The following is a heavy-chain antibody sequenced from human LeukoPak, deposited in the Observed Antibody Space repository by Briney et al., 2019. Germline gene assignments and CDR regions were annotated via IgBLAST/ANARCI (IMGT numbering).Heavy chain of an antibody. CDR2: ISSGSSYI. CDR1: GFIFSSYT. V-gene: IGHV3-21*01. J-gene: IGHJ4*02. CDR3: ARDAVYCSSTSCPPDY. D-gene: IGHD2-2*01. Sequence: GGSLRLSCAASGFIFSSYTMNWVRQAPGKGLEWVSYISSGSSYIYYADSVKGRFTISRDNAKNSLYLQMNSLRAEDTAVYYCARDAVYCSSTSCPPDYWGQGTLVTVSS.